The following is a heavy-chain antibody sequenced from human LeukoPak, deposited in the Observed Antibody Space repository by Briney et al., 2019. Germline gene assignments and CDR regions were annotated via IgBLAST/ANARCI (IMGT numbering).Heavy chain of an antibody. Sequence: RASVKVSCKASGGTFSSYAISWVRQAPGQGLEWMGWINPNSGGTNYAQKFQGRVTVTTDTSISTVYMELSRLRSDDTAVYYCARDSKVGAPFDHWGQGTLVTVSS. D-gene: IGHD3-10*01. CDR3: ARDSKVGAPFDH. CDR2: INPNSGGT. J-gene: IGHJ4*02. V-gene: IGHV1-2*02. CDR1: GGTFSSYA.